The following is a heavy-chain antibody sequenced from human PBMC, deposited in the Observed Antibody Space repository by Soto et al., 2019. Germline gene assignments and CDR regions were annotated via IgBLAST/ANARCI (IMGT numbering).Heavy chain of an antibody. J-gene: IGHJ4*02. CDR3: AKVSRVYSGYVFDY. Sequence: EVQLLESGGGLVQPGGPLRLSCAASGFSFVGYAMSWVRQAPGKGLEWVSFISGSGATKYYADSVKGRFTISRDNSENTVYVQMISLRGEDTAVYYCAKVSRVYSGYVFDYWGQGILVTVSS. CDR1: GFSFVGYA. D-gene: IGHD5-12*01. CDR2: ISGSGATK. V-gene: IGHV3-23*01.